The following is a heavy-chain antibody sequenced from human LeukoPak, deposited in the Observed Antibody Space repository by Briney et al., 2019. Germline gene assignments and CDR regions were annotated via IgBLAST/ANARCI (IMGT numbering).Heavy chain of an antibody. CDR2: IIPIFGTA. CDR3: ARTGQDIVVVPAGDYYYMDV. V-gene: IGHV1-69*05. D-gene: IGHD2-2*01. Sequence: SVKVSCKASGGTLSSYAISWVRRAPGQGLEWMGGIIPIFGTANYAQKFQGRVTITTDESTSTAYMELSSLRSEDTAVYYCARTGQDIVVVPAGDYYYMDVWGKGTTVTVSS. J-gene: IGHJ6*03. CDR1: GGTLSSYA.